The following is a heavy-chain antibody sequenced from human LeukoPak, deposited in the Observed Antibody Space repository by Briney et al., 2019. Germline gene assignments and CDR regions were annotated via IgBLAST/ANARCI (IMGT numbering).Heavy chain of an antibody. D-gene: IGHD5-12*01. Sequence: GGSLRLSCAASGFTFSTYSMNWVRRAPGKGLEWVSSISGSSSYTFYADSVRGRFTISRDNAKNSRYLQMNSLRAEDTAVYYCARGTTGGYSPSHWGQGTLVTVSS. J-gene: IGHJ4*02. CDR1: GFTFSTYS. CDR3: ARGTTGGYSPSH. CDR2: ISGSSSYT. V-gene: IGHV3-21*01.